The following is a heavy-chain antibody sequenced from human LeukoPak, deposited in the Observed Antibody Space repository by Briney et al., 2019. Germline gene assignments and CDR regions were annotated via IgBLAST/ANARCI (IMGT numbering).Heavy chain of an antibody. CDR1: GGSISSYY. Sequence: SETLFLTCTVSGGSISSYYWSWIRQPPGKGLEWIGYIYYSGSTNYNPSLKSRVTISVDTSKNQFPLKLSSVTAADTAVYYCASHEGGYSYGYVEYWGQGTLVTVSS. D-gene: IGHD5-18*01. CDR3: ASHEGGYSYGYVEY. V-gene: IGHV4-59*08. CDR2: IYYSGST. J-gene: IGHJ4*02.